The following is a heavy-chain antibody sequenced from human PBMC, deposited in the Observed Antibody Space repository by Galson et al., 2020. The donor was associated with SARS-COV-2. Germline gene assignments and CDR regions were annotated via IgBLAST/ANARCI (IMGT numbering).Heavy chain of an antibody. CDR3: TRGDRFRLDV. J-gene: IGHJ6*02. CDR2: INPSGGST. Sequence: GESLKISCKVSGYSFTNFYMHWVRQAPGQGLEWMGIINPSGGSTSYARKFQGRVTMARDTSTSTVYLEVSSLRSEDTAVYYCTRGDRFRLDVWGQGTTVTVSS. V-gene: IGHV1-46*01. D-gene: IGHD3-3*01. CDR1: GYSFTNFY.